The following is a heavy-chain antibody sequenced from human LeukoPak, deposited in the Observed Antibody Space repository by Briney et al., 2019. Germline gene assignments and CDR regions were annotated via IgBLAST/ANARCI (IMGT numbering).Heavy chain of an antibody. D-gene: IGHD1-26*01. CDR2: ISYDGSTK. Sequence: GGSLRLSCAASGFTFSSYAMHWVRQAPGKGLEWVAVISYDGSTKYYADSVKGRFTISRDNSKNMLYLQMNSLRAEDMAVYYCAREWELVYWGQGTLVTVSS. CDR1: GFTFSSYA. J-gene: IGHJ4*02. CDR3: AREWELVY. V-gene: IGHV3-30-3*01.